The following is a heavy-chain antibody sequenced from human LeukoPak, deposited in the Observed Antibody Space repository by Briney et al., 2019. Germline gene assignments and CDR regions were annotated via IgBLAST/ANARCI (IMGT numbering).Heavy chain of an antibody. J-gene: IGHJ6*03. D-gene: IGHD3-9*01. CDR3: ARDGDYDRYYMDV. V-gene: IGHV3-21*01. CDR1: GFTFSNAW. CDR2: ISSSSSYI. Sequence: GGSLRLSCAASGFTFSNAWMSWVRQAPGKGLEWVSSISSSSSYIYYADSVKGRFTISRDNAKNSLYLQMNGLRAEDTAVYYCARDGDYDRYYMDVWGKGTTVTISS.